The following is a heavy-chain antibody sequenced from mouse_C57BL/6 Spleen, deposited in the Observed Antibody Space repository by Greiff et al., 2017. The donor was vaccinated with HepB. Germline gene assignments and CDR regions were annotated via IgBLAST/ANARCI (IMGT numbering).Heavy chain of an antibody. V-gene: IGHV8-12*01. D-gene: IGHD2-3*01. CDR3: ARRAGDGYSRGYFDV. CDR1: GFSLSTSGMG. J-gene: IGHJ1*03. Sequence: VKLMESGPGILQSSQTLSLTCSFSGFSLSTSGMGVSWIRQPSGKGLEWLAHIYWDDDKRYNPSLKSRLTISKDTSRHQVFHKITSVDTADTATYYCARRAGDGYSRGYFDVWGTGTTVTVAS. CDR2: IYWDDDK.